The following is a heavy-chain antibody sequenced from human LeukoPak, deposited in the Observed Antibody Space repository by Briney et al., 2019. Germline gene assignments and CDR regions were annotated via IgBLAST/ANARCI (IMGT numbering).Heavy chain of an antibody. V-gene: IGHV1-69*05. CDR3: ARDSLGFGGDFRFDY. J-gene: IGHJ4*02. Sequence: SAKVSCKASGGTFSSYAISWVRQAPGQGLEWMGGIIPIFGTANYAQKFQGGVTITTDESTSTAYMELSSLRSEDTAVYYCARDSLGFGGDFRFDYWGQGTLVTVSS. CDR2: IIPIFGTA. D-gene: IGHD4-17*01. CDR1: GGTFSSYA.